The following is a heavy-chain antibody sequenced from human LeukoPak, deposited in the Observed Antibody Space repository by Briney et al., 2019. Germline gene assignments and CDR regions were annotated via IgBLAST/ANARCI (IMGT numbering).Heavy chain of an antibody. Sequence: GGSLRLSCAASGFTFDDYAMHWVRQAPGKGLEWVSGISWNSGSIGYADSVKGRFTISRDNAKNSLYLQMNSLRAEDTALYYCAKDWNSPPGESYFDYWGQGTLVTVSS. D-gene: IGHD3-10*01. J-gene: IGHJ4*02. CDR3: AKDWNSPPGESYFDY. V-gene: IGHV3-9*01. CDR2: ISWNSGSI. CDR1: GFTFDDYA.